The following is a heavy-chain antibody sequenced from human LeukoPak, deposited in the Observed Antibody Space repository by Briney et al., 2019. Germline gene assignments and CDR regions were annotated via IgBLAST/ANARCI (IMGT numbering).Heavy chain of an antibody. J-gene: IGHJ3*02. Sequence: GGSLRLSCSASGFTFSSYAMHWVRQAAGKGLEYVSAISSNGGSTYYADSVKGRFTISRDNSKNTLYLQMSSLRAEDTAVYYCAREPLGYCTNGVCYAFDIWGQGTMVTVSS. CDR2: ISSNGGST. CDR1: GFTFSSYA. CDR3: AREPLGYCTNGVCYAFDI. V-gene: IGHV3-64D*06. D-gene: IGHD2-8*01.